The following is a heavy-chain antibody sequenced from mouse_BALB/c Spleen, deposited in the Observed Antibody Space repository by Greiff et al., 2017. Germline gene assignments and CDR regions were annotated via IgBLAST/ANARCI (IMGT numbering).Heavy chain of an antibody. J-gene: IGHJ4*01. D-gene: IGHD2-1*01. Sequence: QVQLKQSGPGLVQPSQSLSITCTVSGFSLTSYGVHWVRQSPGKGLEWLGVIWSGGSTDYNAAFISRLSISKDNSKSQVFFKMNSLQANDTAIYYCATAFDYGNYDAMDYWGQGTSVTVSS. V-gene: IGHV2-2*02. CDR3: ATAFDYGNYDAMDY. CDR1: GFSLTSYG. CDR2: IWSGGST.